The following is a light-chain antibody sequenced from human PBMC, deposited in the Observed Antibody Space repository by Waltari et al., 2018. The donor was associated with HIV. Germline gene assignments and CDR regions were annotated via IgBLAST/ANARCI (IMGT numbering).Light chain of an antibody. V-gene: IGKV2-28*01. CDR3: MQALQTLS. J-gene: IGKJ4*01. CDR2: LGS. Sequence: EIAMTQSPLSLPVTPGEPASISCTSSQSLLHSNGYNFLDWYLQRPRQSPQLLIYLGSYWASGVPDRFSGSGSGTNFTLTINRVEAEDAGIYYCMQALQTLSFGEGTKVEIK. CDR1: QSLLHSNGYNF.